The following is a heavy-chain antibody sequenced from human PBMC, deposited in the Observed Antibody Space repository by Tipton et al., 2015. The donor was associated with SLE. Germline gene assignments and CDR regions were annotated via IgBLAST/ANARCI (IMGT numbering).Heavy chain of an antibody. J-gene: IGHJ3*02. V-gene: IGHV4-61*09. CDR2: IYTSGST. CDR3: ARGIRIVGATHDAFDI. D-gene: IGHD1-26*01. Sequence: TLSLTCTVSGGSISSSSYYWSWIRQPAGKGLEWIGHIYTSGSTNYNPPLKSRVTISVDTSKNQFSLKLSSVAAADPAVYYCARGIRIVGATHDAFDIWGQGTMVTVSS. CDR1: GGSISSSSYY.